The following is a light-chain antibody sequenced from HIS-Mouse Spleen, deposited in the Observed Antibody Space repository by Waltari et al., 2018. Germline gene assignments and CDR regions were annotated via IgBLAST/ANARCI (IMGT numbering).Light chain of an antibody. V-gene: IGLV2-14*03. Sequence: PGQSITISCTGTSSDVGGYNYVSWYQQHPGKAPKLMIYDVSNRPSGVSNRFSGSKSGNTASLTISGLQAEDDADYYCSSYTSSSFNVVFGGGTKLTVL. J-gene: IGLJ2*01. CDR3: SSYTSSSFNVV. CDR2: DVS. CDR1: SSDVGGYNY.